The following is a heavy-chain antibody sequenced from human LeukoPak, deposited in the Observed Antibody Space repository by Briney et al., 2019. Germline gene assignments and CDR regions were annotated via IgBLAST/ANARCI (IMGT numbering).Heavy chain of an antibody. Sequence: ASVKVSCKASGYTFTGYYIHWVRQAPGQGLGWMGWIKPNSGGTNYAQKFQGRVTMTRDTSISTAYMELSRLRSDDTAVYYCARATSSSGWYGNWGQGTLVTVSS. V-gene: IGHV1-2*02. CDR3: ARATSSSGWYGN. CDR2: IKPNSGGT. D-gene: IGHD6-19*01. J-gene: IGHJ4*02. CDR1: GYTFTGYY.